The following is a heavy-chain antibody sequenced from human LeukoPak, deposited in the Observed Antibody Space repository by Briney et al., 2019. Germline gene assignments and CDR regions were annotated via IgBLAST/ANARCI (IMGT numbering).Heavy chain of an antibody. CDR2: IYTSGST. V-gene: IGHV4-61*02. D-gene: IGHD3-9*01. Sequence: SETLSLTCTVSGGSISSGSYYWSWIRQPAGKGLEWIGRIYTSGSTNYNPSLKSRVTISVDTSKNQFSLKLSSVTAADTAVYYCARMTTGYLMMIDYWGQGTLVTVSS. J-gene: IGHJ4*02. CDR1: GGSISSGSYY. CDR3: ARMTTGYLMMIDY.